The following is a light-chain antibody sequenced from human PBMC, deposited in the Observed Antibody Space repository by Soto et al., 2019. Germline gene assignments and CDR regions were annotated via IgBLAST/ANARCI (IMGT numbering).Light chain of an antibody. Sequence: EIVLTQSPGTLYLSPGDRATLSCRASQSVSSNYLAWYQQKPGQAPRLLIYGASRGAAGIPDRFSGSGSGTDFTLTTSRLEPEDFAVYFCQQYGRSPMFTFGPGTKLEVK. CDR1: QSVSSNY. J-gene: IGKJ2*01. CDR3: QQYGRSPMFT. CDR2: GAS. V-gene: IGKV3-20*01.